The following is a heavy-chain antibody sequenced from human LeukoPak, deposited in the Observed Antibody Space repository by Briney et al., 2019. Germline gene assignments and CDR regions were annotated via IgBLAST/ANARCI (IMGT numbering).Heavy chain of an antibody. Sequence: SETLSLTCTVSGGSISSYYWSWIRQPAGKGLEWIGRIYTSGSTNYNPSLMSRVTMSVDTSNNQFSLKLSSVTAADTAVYYCARARKYQLLFDAFDIWGQGTMVTVSS. CDR2: IYTSGST. D-gene: IGHD2-2*01. V-gene: IGHV4-4*07. CDR3: ARARKYQLLFDAFDI. J-gene: IGHJ3*02. CDR1: GGSISSYY.